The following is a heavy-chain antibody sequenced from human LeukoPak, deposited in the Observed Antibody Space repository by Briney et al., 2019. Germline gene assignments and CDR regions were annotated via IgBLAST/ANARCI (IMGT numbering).Heavy chain of an antibody. J-gene: IGHJ4*02. Sequence: SETLSLTCTVSGDSISSSSYYWGWIRQPPGKGLEWIGSIYYSGSTYYNPSLKSRVTISVDTSKNQFSLKLSSVTAADTAVYYCARGGGVFDYWGQGTLVTVSS. CDR3: ARGGGVFDY. CDR1: GDSISSSSYY. V-gene: IGHV4-39*07. CDR2: IYYSGST. D-gene: IGHD3-16*01.